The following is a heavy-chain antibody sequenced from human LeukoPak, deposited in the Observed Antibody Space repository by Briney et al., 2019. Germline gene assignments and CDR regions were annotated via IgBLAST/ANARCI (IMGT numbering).Heavy chain of an antibody. J-gene: IGHJ4*02. CDR2: ISSSGSTT. D-gene: IGHD2-15*01. CDR3: ARLWAPYCSGGSCYSGNFDY. Sequence: GGSLRLSCAASGFTFSSYEMNWVRQAPGKGLEWVSYISSSGSTTYYADSVKGRFTISRDNAKNSLYLQMNSLRAEDTAVYYCARLWAPYCSGGSCYSGNFDYWAREPWSPSPQ. V-gene: IGHV3-48*03. CDR1: GFTFSSYE.